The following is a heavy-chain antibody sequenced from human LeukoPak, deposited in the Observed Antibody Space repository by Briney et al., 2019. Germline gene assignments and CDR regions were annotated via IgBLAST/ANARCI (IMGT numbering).Heavy chain of an antibody. CDR3: ASEDSGSYYSTDAFDI. D-gene: IGHD1-26*01. J-gene: IGHJ3*02. CDR1: GFTFSNAW. V-gene: IGHV3-15*01. Sequence: GGSLRLSCAASGFTFSNAWMSWVRQAPGKGLEWVGRIKSKTDGGTTDYAAPVKGRFTISRDDSKNTLYLQMNSLKTEDTAVYYCASEDSGSYYSTDAFDIWGQGTMVTVSS. CDR2: IKSKTDGGTT.